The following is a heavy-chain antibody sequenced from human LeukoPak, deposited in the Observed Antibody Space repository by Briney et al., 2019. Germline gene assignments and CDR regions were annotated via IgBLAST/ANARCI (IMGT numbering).Heavy chain of an antibody. CDR1: GFTFGDYA. D-gene: IGHD3-22*01. J-gene: IGHJ4*02. CDR3: AKEGHYYDSGGYYPRYFDY. V-gene: IGHV3-43*02. CDR2: ISVDGGLT. Sequence: GGSLRLSCAASGFTFGDYAVHWVRQAPGKGLEWVSFISVDGGLTYYADSVKGRFTISRDNSKNSLYLQMNRLRTEDTALYYCAKEGHYYDSGGYYPRYFDYWGQGTLVTVSS.